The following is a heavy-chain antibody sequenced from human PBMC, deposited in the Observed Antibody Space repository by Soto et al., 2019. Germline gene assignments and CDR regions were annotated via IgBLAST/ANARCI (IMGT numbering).Heavy chain of an antibody. CDR1: GFTFSSYA. D-gene: IGHD6-13*01. CDR2: ISGSGGST. V-gene: IGHV3-23*01. Sequence: GGSLRLSCAASGFTFSSYAMSWVRQAPGKGLEWVSAISGSGGSTYYADSVKGRFTISRDNSKNTLYLQMNSLRAEDTAVYYCAKVLEVAAAGTRNYYYGMDVWGQGTTVTVSS. CDR3: AKVLEVAAAGTRNYYYGMDV. J-gene: IGHJ6*02.